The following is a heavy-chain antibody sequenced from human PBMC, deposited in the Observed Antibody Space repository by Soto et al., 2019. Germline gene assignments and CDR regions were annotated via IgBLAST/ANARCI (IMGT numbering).Heavy chain of an antibody. Sequence: QVQLVQSGAEVKKPGSSVKVSCKASGGTFSSYAISWVRQAPGQGLEWMGGIIPIFGTANYAQKFQGRVPITXXEXTXXAYMELSSLRSEDTAVYYCAREVTLELRIPGYLGYWGQGTLVTVSS. D-gene: IGHD1-7*01. V-gene: IGHV1-69*05. J-gene: IGHJ4*02. CDR2: IIPIFGTA. CDR3: AREVTLELRIPGYLGY. CDR1: GGTFSSYA.